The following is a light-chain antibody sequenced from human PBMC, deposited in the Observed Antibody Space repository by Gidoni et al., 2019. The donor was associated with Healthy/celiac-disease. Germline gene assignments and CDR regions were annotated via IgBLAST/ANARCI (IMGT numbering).Light chain of an antibody. CDR3: QQYNNWPYT. CDR2: GAS. CDR1: QSVSSN. Sequence: EIVMTQSPATLSVSPGERATLSCRASQSVSSNLAWYQQKPGQAPRLLIYGASTRATGIPARFSSSGSGTEFTLTISSLQSEDFAVYYCQQYNNWPYTFGQGTKLEIK. J-gene: IGKJ2*01. V-gene: IGKV3-15*01.